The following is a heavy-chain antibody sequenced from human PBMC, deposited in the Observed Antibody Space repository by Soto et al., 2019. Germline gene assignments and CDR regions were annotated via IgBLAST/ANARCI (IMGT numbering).Heavy chain of an antibody. J-gene: IGHJ4*02. D-gene: IGHD4-17*01. V-gene: IGHV3-11*05. CDR1: GFTFNDYY. CDR3: XXXXTTVTDF. CDR2: ISSSSGYT. Sequence: QVQLVESGGGLVKPGGSLRLSCVASGFTFNDYYMSWIRQAPGKGLEWVSYISSSSGYTNYADSVKGRFTISRDNARXXXXXXXXXXXXXXXXXXXXXXXXTTVTDFWGQGTLVTVSS.